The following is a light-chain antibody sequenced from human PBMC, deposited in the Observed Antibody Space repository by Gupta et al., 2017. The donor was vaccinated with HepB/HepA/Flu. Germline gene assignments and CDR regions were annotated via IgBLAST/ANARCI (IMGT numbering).Light chain of an antibody. V-gene: IGKV3D-20*01. Sequence: EIALTQSPATLSLSPGERATLSCGASESVRSRYLAWYQQKPGLAPRLLMYDASKRATGIPDRFSGSGSGTDFTLTISRLEPEDFAVYYCQQYGSSPLTFGGGTKVEIK. CDR2: DAS. CDR3: QQYGSSPLT. CDR1: ESVRSRY. J-gene: IGKJ4*01.